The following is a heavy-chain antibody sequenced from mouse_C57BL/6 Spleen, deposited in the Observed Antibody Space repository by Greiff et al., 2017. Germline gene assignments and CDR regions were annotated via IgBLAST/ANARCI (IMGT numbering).Heavy chain of an antibody. CDR3: VGGDSSGYVSWFAY. CDR2: IRSKSSNYAT. Sequence: EVKLVESGGGLVQPKGSLKLSCAASGFTFNTYAMHWVRQAPGKGLEWVARIRSKSSNYATYYADSVKDRFTISRDDSQSMLYLQMNNLITEDTAMYYCVGGDSSGYVSWFAYWGQGTLVTVSA. J-gene: IGHJ3*01. CDR1: GFTFNTYA. D-gene: IGHD3-2*02. V-gene: IGHV10-3*01.